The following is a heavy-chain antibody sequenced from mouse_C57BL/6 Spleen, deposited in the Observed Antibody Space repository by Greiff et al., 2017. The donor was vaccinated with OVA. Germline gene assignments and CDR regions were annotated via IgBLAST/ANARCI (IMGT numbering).Heavy chain of an antibody. CDR2: IYPGDGDT. CDR3: ARRDHYYGSSLDY. CDR1: GYAFSSSW. V-gene: IGHV1-82*01. J-gene: IGHJ2*01. D-gene: IGHD1-1*01. Sequence: QVQLQQSGPELVKPGASVKISCKASGYAFSSSWMNWVKQRPGKGLEWIGRIYPGDGDTNYNGKFKGKATLTADKSSSTAYMQLSSLTSEDSAVYFCARRDHYYGSSLDYWGQGTTLTVSS.